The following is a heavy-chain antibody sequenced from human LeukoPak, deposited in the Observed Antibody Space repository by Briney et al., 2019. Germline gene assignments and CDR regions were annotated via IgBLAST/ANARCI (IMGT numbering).Heavy chain of an antibody. D-gene: IGHD3-10*01. Sequence: PGGSPRLSCAASGFSFSSYSMNWVRQAPGKGLEWASSIGSRSSSIYYADSVKGRFTISRDNAKNSLYLQMNSLRAEDTAVYYCAREAGEAFDIWGQGTMVTVSS. V-gene: IGHV3-21*01. CDR2: IGSRSSSI. CDR1: GFSFSSYS. J-gene: IGHJ3*02. CDR3: AREAGEAFDI.